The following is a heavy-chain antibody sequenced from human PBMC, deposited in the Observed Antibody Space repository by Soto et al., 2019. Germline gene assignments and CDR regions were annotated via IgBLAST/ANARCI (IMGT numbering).Heavy chain of an antibody. CDR3: ARERGGAIIVGVTGTFDV. CDR1: GGTFSSYA. D-gene: IGHD3-22*01. V-gene: IGHV1-69*01. Sequence: QVQLVQSGAEVKKPGSSVKVSCKASGGTFSSYAISWVRQAPGQGLEWMGGIIAILGKANSAEKFQGRVTITADESTSTAYMELSSLRSEDTAVYYCARERGGAIIVGVTGTFDVWGQGTLVTVSS. J-gene: IGHJ3*01. CDR2: IIAILGKA.